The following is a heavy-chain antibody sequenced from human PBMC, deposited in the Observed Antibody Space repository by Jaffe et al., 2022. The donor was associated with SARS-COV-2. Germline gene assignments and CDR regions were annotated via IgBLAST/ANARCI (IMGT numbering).Heavy chain of an antibody. V-gene: IGHV3-15*01. CDR2: IKSKTDGGTT. J-gene: IGHJ4*02. D-gene: IGHD2-15*01. Sequence: EVQLVESGGGLVKPGGSLRLSCAASGFTFSNAWMSWVRQAPGKGLEWVGRIKSKTDGGTTDYAAPVKGRFTISRDDSKNTLYLQMNSLKTEDTAVYYCTTDPDCSGGSCPGLGPDYWGQGTLVTVSS. CDR3: TTDPDCSGGSCPGLGPDY. CDR1: GFTFSNAW.